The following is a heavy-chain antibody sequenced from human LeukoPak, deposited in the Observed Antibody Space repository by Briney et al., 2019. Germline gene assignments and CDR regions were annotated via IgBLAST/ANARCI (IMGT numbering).Heavy chain of an antibody. CDR3: ARDRPPESRSGHHDY. V-gene: IGHV3-21*01. Sequence: PGGSLRLSCAASGFTFSSYSMNWVRQAPGKGLEWVSSISSSSSYIYYADSVKGRFTISRDNAKNSLYLQMNSLRAEDTAVYYCARDRPPESRSGHHDYWGQGTLVTVSS. D-gene: IGHD3-3*01. J-gene: IGHJ4*02. CDR2: ISSSSSYI. CDR1: GFTFSSYS.